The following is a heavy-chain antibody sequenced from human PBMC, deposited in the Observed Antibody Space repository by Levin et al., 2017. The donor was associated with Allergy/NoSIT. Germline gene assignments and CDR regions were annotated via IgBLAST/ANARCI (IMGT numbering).Heavy chain of an antibody. CDR2: TFFKSNWYN. V-gene: IGHV6-1*01. CDR1: GHSVSSGAG. CDR3: AGRLAGDFDY. Sequence: SQTLSLTCAISGHSVSSGAGWNWIRQSPSRGLEWLGRTFFKSNWYNEYGLSVRGRIILNPDTSKNQVSLQLNSVTPDDTAVYYCAGRLAGDFDYWGQGILVTVSS. J-gene: IGHJ4*02. D-gene: IGHD6-19*01.